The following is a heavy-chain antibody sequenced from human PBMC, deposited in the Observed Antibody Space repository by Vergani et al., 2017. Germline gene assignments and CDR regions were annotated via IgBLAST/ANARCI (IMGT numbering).Heavy chain of an antibody. J-gene: IGHJ3*01. Sequence: EVQLVESGGVVVQPGGSLRLSCAASGFTFDDYTMHWVRQAPGKGLEWVSSISGNNDDVYYADSVKGRFTIFRDNAKNSLYLDMSSLRAEDTAVYYCVRDVRVSRTWGQGTLVAVSS. V-gene: IGHV3-21*01. CDR3: VRDVRVSRT. CDR2: ISGNNDDV. CDR1: GFTFDDYT.